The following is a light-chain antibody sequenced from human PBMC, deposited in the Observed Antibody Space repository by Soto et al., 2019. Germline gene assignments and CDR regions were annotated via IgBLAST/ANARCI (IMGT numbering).Light chain of an antibody. V-gene: IGKV3-11*01. CDR3: QQRSNWPLT. CDR2: DAS. Sequence: EIVLTQSPATLSLSPGERATLSCRASQSVSSYLAWYQQKPGQAPRLLIYDASNRATGIPARFSGSGSGTDFTITISRLEPEDFAVYYCQQRSNWPLTFGGGTRVEIE. CDR1: QSVSSY. J-gene: IGKJ4*01.